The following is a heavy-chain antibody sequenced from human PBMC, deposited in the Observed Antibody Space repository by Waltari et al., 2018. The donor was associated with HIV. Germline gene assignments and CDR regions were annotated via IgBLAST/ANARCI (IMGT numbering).Heavy chain of an antibody. V-gene: IGHV3-23*01. CDR1: GFKFRHFA. Sequence: EVKLLEAGGGMVQTGGSLRLCCEASGFKFRHFAMSWVRQAPGKGPEWVSTLSGSGSTAAYADYVKGRFTISRDFSNNTLFLQMSNLRAEDTAVYFCAKSMRDLRPSAFDVWGQGTMVAISS. D-gene: IGHD2-8*01. J-gene: IGHJ3*01. CDR3: AKSMRDLRPSAFDV. CDR2: LSGSGSTA.